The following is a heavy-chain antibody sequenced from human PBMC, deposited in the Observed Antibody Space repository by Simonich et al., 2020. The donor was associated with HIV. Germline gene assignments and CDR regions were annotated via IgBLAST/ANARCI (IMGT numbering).Heavy chain of an antibody. J-gene: IGHJ4*02. V-gene: IGHV1-69-2*01. CDR3: ATPSLAATAFDY. D-gene: IGHD2-15*01. CDR1: GYTFTDYY. CDR2: GDHQNVEA. Sequence: EFQLVQSGAEVEKPGATVKISCKVSGYTFTDYYIHWLPQAPGKGLEWMVLGDHQNVEAVFAEKFKDRVTMTADTSTDTAYMELSGLRSEDTAVYYCATPSLAATAFDYWGQGTLVTVSS.